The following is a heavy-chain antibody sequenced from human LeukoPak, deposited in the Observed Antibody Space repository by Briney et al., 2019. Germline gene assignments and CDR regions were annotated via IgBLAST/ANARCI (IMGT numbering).Heavy chain of an antibody. J-gene: IGHJ6*03. CDR1: GYTFTSYG. CDR2: MNPNSGNT. D-gene: IGHD3-3*01. Sequence: GASVKVSCKASGYTFTSYGISWVRQATGQGLEWMGWMNPNSGNTGYAQKFQGRVTITRNTSISTAYMELSSLRSEDTAVYYCARGRITIFGVVILGTKAYYMDVWGKGTTVTVSS. V-gene: IGHV1-8*03. CDR3: ARGRITIFGVVILGTKAYYMDV.